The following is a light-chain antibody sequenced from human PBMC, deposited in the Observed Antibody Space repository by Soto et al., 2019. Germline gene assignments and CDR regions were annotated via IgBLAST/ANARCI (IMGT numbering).Light chain of an antibody. V-gene: IGLV2-23*02. CDR2: EVS. CDR1: SSDVGSYNL. CDR3: CSYAGSSYVV. Sequence: QSALTQPASVSGSPGQSITISCTGTSSDVGSYNLVSWYQQHPGKAPKLMIYEVSKRPSGVSNRFSGFKSGNTASLTISGLQAEDEADYYCCSYAGSSYVVFGGGTKLTVL. J-gene: IGLJ2*01.